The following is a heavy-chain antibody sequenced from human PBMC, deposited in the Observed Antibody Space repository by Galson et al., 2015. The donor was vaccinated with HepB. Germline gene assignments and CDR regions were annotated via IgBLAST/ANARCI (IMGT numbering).Heavy chain of an antibody. Sequence: CAISGDSVSSNSAAWNWIRQSPSRGLEWLGRTYYRSKWFNDYAVSVRGRITVNPDTSKNQFSLQLNSVTPEDMAVYYCARARSGTFDYWGQGTLVTVSS. V-gene: IGHV6-1*01. CDR3: ARARSGTFDY. CDR1: GDSVSSNSAA. CDR2: TYYRSKWFN. D-gene: IGHD1-26*01. J-gene: IGHJ4*02.